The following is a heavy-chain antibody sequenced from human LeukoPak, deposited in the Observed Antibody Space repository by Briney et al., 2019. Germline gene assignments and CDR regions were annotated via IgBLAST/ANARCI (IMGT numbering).Heavy chain of an antibody. CDR3: ARDLRFFDY. V-gene: IGHV1-18*01. Sequence: ASVKVSCESSGCTFTTCGISWLRQAPGQGLEWMGWISADNGNTNYARKLLGRVTMTTDTSTSTSYMELRSLRSDDTAVYYCARDLRFFDYWGQGTLVTVSS. CDR2: ISADNGNT. CDR1: GCTFTTCG. J-gene: IGHJ4*02.